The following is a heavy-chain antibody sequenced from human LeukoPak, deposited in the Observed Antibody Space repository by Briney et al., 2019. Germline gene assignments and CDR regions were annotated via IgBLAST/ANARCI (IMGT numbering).Heavy chain of an antibody. CDR3: AAPSGPTYYSPVDF. J-gene: IGHJ4*02. V-gene: IGHV4-39*01. CDR1: GAPLTTSNHY. Sequence: SETLSLTCTVSGAPLTTSNHYCGWVRQTPGKTLEWIANIYYSGHTLYNPSLKSRALISVDTSSNQFSLRLTSVTAADTAVYYCAAPSGPTYYSPVDFWGQGTSVSVSS. CDR2: IYYSGHT. D-gene: IGHD1-26*01.